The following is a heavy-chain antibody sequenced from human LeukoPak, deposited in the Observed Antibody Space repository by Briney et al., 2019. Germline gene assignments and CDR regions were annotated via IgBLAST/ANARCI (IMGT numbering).Heavy chain of an antibody. J-gene: IGHJ4*02. CDR2: IRYDGSKK. CDR3: AKGDLYVGFDY. Sequence: QPGGSLRLSCAASGFTFSSYSMNWVRQAPGKGLEWVAFIRYDGSKKYFADSVKGRFTISRDNSKNTLYLQMNTLRAEDTAVYYCAKGDLYVGFDYWGQGTLVTVSS. D-gene: IGHD3-16*01. V-gene: IGHV3-30*02. CDR1: GFTFSSYS.